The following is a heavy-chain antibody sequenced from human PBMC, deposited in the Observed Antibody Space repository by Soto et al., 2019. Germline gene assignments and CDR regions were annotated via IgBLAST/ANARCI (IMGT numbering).Heavy chain of an antibody. Sequence: GGSLRLSCAASGFTFSSYAMSWVRQAPGKGLEWVSAISGSGGSTYYADSVKGRFTISRDNSKNTLYLQMNSLRAEDTAVYYCAKDLRGYDFWSGYYLDYYYYSMDVWGQGTTVTVSS. V-gene: IGHV3-23*01. CDR1: GFTFSSYA. CDR3: AKDLRGYDFWSGYYLDYYYYSMDV. J-gene: IGHJ6*02. CDR2: ISGSGGST. D-gene: IGHD3-3*01.